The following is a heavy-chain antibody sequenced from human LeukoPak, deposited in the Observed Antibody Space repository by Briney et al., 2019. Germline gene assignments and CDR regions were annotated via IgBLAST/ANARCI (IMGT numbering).Heavy chain of an antibody. CDR1: GFTFSDYY. CDR2: ISSSGSTI. CDR3: AKDPVRVSVAGTGY. J-gene: IGHJ4*02. V-gene: IGHV3-11*04. Sequence: GGSLRLSCAASGFTFSDYYMSWIRQAPGKGLEWVSYISSSGSTIYYADSVKGRFTISRDNAKNSLYLQMNSLRAEDTAVYYCAKDPVRVSVAGTGYWGQGTLVTVSS. D-gene: IGHD6-19*01.